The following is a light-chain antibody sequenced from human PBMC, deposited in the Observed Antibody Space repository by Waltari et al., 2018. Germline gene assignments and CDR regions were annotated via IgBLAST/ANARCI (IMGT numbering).Light chain of an antibody. Sequence: DIQMTQSPSSLSASVGDRVTITCRASQSISSYLNWYQQKPGKAPKLLIYAASSLQSGVPSRFSGSGSGTDFTLTISSLQSEDFAVYFCQQYNHWPLAFGGGTNIEIK. J-gene: IGKJ4*01. CDR3: QQYNHWPLA. CDR1: QSISSY. V-gene: IGKV1-39*01. CDR2: AAS.